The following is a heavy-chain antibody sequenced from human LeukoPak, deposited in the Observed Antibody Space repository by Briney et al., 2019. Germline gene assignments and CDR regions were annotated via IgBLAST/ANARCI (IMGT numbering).Heavy chain of an antibody. CDR2: IYYSGST. CDR3: ASTKLGYSSGWH. V-gene: IGHV4-39*01. J-gene: IGHJ4*02. Sequence: SETLSLTCTVSGGSISSSYSWGWIRQPPGKGLEWIGNIYYSGSTYYNSSLKSRVTISVDTSKNQFSLKLSSVTASDTAIYYCASTKLGYSSGWHWGQGTLVTVSS. D-gene: IGHD6-19*01. CDR1: GGSISSSYS.